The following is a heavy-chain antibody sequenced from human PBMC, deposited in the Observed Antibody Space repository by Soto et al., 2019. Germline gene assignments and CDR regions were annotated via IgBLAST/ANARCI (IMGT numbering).Heavy chain of an antibody. V-gene: IGHV3-23*01. CDR2: ISGSGGST. Sequence: EVQLLESGGGLVQPGGSLRLSCAASGFTFSSYAMSWVRQAPGKGLEWVSAISGSGGSTYYTDSVKGRFTISRDNSKNTLYLLMNSLRAEDTAVYYCAKYLDYDILTGYYNAFDIWGQGTMVTVAS. D-gene: IGHD3-9*01. CDR3: AKYLDYDILTGYYNAFDI. CDR1: GFTFSSYA. J-gene: IGHJ3*02.